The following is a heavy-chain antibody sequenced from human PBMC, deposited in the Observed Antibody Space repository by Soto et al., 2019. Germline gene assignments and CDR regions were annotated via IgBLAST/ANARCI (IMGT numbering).Heavy chain of an antibody. V-gene: IGHV1-18*01. CDR3: ARVGAIAPAEGDY. D-gene: IGHD6-13*01. J-gene: IGHJ4*02. CDR2: ISGYNNNK. CDR1: GYNFTSYG. Sequence: QIQLVQSGTEEREPGATVKVSCQASGYNFTSYGIIWVRQAPGQGLELMGWISGYNNNKNYAQKYQARVTMTTDTSTRTAYMELRSLRSDDTAVYYCARVGAIAPAEGDYWGQRTLVTVSS.